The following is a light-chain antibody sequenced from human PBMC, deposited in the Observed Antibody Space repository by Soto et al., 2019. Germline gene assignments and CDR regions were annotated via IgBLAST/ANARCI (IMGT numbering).Light chain of an antibody. CDR1: QSLLHSNGYNS. Sequence: DIVMTQSPLSLPVTPGEPASISCRSSQSLLHSNGYNSLDWYLQKPGQSPQLLIYLGSNRASGVPDRFSGSGSGTDFTLKISRVEAEDVAVYYCMQALQTYTFGQGTKLEIK. J-gene: IGKJ2*01. V-gene: IGKV2-28*01. CDR2: LGS. CDR3: MQALQTYT.